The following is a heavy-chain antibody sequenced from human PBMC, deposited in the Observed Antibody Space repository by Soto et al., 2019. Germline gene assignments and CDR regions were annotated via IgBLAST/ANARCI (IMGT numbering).Heavy chain of an antibody. CDR2: ITSDTNTI. D-gene: IGHD6-19*01. J-gene: IGHJ4*02. CDR3: ARSVEGHFDY. V-gene: IGHV3-48*02. CDR1: GFPFSIYS. Sequence: EVQLVESGGGWVQPGGSLRLTCVASGFPFSIYSMNWVRQAPGKGLEWSSYITSDTNTIKYADSVKCRFTISRDNAKNLVYLKMNSLRDEDTAVYFCARSVEGHFDYWGQGTVVTVSS.